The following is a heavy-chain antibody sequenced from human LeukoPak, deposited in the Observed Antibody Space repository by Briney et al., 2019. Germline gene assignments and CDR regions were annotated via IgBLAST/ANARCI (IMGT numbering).Heavy chain of an antibody. V-gene: IGHV3-7*01. D-gene: IGHD5-18*01. J-gene: IGHJ4*02. CDR3: AREAGGYSYGYSG. CDR2: IKQDGSEK. Sequence: GGSLRLPCAASGFTFSSYWMSWVRQAPGKGLEWVANIKQDGSEKYYVDSVKGRFTISRDNAKNSLYLQMNSLRAEDTAVYYCAREAGGYSYGYSGWGQGTLVTVSS. CDR1: GFTFSSYW.